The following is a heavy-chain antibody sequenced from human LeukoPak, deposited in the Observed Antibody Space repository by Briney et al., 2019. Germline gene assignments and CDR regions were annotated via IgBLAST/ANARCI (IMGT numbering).Heavy chain of an antibody. CDR2: ISGSGGST. CDR3: AKDYYDSSGFADY. J-gene: IGHJ4*02. CDR1: GFTFSSYA. V-gene: IGHV3-23*01. D-gene: IGHD3-22*01. Sequence: PGGSLRLSCAASGFTFSSYAMRWVRQAPGKGLESVSAISGSGGSTYYADSVKGRFTISRDNSKNTLYLQMNSLRAEDTAVYYCAKDYYDSSGFADYWGQGTLVTVSS.